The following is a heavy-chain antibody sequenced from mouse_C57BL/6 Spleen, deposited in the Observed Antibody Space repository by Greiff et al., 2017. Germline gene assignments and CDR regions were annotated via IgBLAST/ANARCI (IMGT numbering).Heavy chain of an antibody. V-gene: IGHV2-9*01. Sequence: VNVVESGPGLVAPSQRLSITCTVSGFSLTSYGVAWVRQPPGKGLEWLGVIWGGGSTNYNSALMSRLSISKDNSKSQVFLKMNILQTDDRAIDYCGEREDAMDYWGQGTSVTVSS. CDR3: GEREDAMDY. J-gene: IGHJ4*01. CDR1: GFSLTSYG. CDR2: IWGGGST.